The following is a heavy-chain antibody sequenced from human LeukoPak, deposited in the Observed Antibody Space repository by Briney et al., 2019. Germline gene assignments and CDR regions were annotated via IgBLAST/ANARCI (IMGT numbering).Heavy chain of an antibody. CDR2: IKEDGSEK. Sequence: GGSLRLSCAASGFSFSSYAMTWVRQAPGKGLEWVANIKEDGSEKDYVDSVKGRFTISRDNAKNSLYLQMNSLRVEDTAVYYCARDQHQLVRGPPDYWGQGTLVTVSS. CDR3: ARDQHQLVRGPPDY. CDR1: GFSFSSYA. J-gene: IGHJ4*02. D-gene: IGHD6-13*01. V-gene: IGHV3-7*01.